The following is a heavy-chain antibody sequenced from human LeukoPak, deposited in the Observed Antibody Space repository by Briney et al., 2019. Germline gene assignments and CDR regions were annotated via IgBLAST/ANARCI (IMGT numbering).Heavy chain of an antibody. D-gene: IGHD5-18*01. V-gene: IGHV1-18*01. Sequence: EAXXKVSCKASGYTFTSYGISWVRQAPGQGVEGMGWISSYNANTIYAQNLQGRVTMTTDTSTSTAYMELRSLTSDDTAVYYCARAKDSYGYSGFDYGGQGTLVTVSS. J-gene: IGHJ4*02. CDR2: ISSYNANT. CDR3: ARAKDSYGYSGFDY. CDR1: GYTFTSYG.